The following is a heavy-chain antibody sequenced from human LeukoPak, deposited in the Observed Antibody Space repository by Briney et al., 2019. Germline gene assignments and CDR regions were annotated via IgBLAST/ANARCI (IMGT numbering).Heavy chain of an antibody. V-gene: IGHV4-61*01. J-gene: IGHJ4*02. Sequence: SETLSLTCTVSGGSISSGSYYWSWIRQPPGKGLEWIGYIYYSGSTNYNPSLKSRVTISVDTSKNQFSLKLSSVTAADTAVYYCARGTPYCGGDCYGEFDYWGQGTLVTVSS. CDR3: ARGTPYCGGDCYGEFDY. CDR2: IYYSGST. CDR1: GGSISSGSYY. D-gene: IGHD2-21*01.